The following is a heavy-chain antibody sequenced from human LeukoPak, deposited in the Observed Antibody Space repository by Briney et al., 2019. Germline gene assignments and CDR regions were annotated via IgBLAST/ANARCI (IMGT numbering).Heavy chain of an antibody. D-gene: IGHD1-26*01. CDR1: GYTFTGYY. J-gene: IGHJ4*02. V-gene: IGHV1-2*06. CDR2: INPNSGGT. CDR3: ARYITVGATYQHFDY. Sequence: ASVTVSCKASGYTFTGYYMHWVRQAPGQGLEWMGRINPNSGGTNYAQKFQGRVTMTRDTSISTAYMELSRLRSDDTTVYYCARYITVGATYQHFDYWGQGTLVTVSS.